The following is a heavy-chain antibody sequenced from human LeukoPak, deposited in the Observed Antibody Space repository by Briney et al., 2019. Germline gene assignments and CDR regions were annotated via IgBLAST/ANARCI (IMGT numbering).Heavy chain of an antibody. D-gene: IGHD4-17*01. J-gene: IGHJ6*02. V-gene: IGHV1-2*02. Sequence: ASVKVSCKASGYTFTGYSLHWVRQAPGQGLEWMGWINPNSGGTNYAQKFQGRVTMTRDTSISTAYMELSRQRSDDTAAYYCATRTVTTYYYGMDVWGQGTTVTVSS. CDR3: ATRTVTTYYYGMDV. CDR2: INPNSGGT. CDR1: GYTFTGYS.